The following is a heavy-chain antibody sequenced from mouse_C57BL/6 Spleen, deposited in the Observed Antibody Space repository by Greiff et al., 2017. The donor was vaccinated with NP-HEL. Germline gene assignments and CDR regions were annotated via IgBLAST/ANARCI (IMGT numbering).Heavy chain of an antibody. CDR2: ISSGSSTI. J-gene: IGHJ2*01. CDR1: GFTFSDYG. CDR3: ARGGPWYFDY. V-gene: IGHV5-17*01. Sequence: EVKLMESGGGLVKPGGSLKLSCAASGFTFSDYGMHWVRQAPEKGLEWVAYISSGSSTIYYADTVKGRFTISRDNAKNTLFLQMTSLRSEDTAMYYCARGGPWYFDYWGQGTTLTVSS.